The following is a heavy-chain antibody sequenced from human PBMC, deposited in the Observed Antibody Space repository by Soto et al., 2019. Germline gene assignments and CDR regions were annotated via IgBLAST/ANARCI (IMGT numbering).Heavy chain of an antibody. CDR3: ARVRYNWNYSYYYGMDV. J-gene: IGHJ6*02. CDR2: SYYSGST. V-gene: IGHV4-30-4*01. D-gene: IGHD1-20*01. CDR1: GGSISSGGYY. Sequence: SETLSLTCTVSGGSISSGGYYWSWIRQPPGKGLEWIVYSYYSGSTYYNPSLKSRVTISVDTSKNQCSLKLRSVNAADTAVYYCARVRYNWNYSYYYGMDVWGQGTPVTVSS.